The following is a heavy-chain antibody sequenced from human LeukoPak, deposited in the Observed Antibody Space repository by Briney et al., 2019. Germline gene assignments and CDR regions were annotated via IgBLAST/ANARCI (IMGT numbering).Heavy chain of an antibody. CDR2: IKQDGSEK. CDR1: GFTFSSYW. CDR3: ARDLRAYCSGGSCYSAFFDP. V-gene: IGHV3-7*01. Sequence: GGPLRLSCAASGFTFSSYWMSWVRQAPGKGLEWVANIKQDGSEKYYVDSVKGRFTISRDNAKNSLYLQMNSLRAEDTAVYYCARDLRAYCSGGSCYSAFFDPWGQGTLVTVSS. J-gene: IGHJ5*02. D-gene: IGHD2-15*01.